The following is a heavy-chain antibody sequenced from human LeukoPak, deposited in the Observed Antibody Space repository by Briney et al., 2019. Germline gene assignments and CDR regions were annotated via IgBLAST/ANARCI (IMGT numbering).Heavy chain of an antibody. CDR2: IYYSGST. J-gene: IGHJ4*02. CDR3: ARDLDTSYFDY. CDR1: GGSVSSGSYY. D-gene: IGHD5-18*01. Sequence: SETLSLTCTVSGGSVSSGSYYWSWIRQPPGKGLEWIGYIYYSGSTYYNPSLKSRVTISVDRSKNQFSLKLSSVTAADTAVYYCARDLDTSYFDYWGQGTLVTVSS. V-gene: IGHV4-61*01.